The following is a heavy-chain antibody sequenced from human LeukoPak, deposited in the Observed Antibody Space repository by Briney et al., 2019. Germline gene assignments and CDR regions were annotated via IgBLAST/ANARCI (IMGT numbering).Heavy chain of an antibody. CDR1: GGSFSGYY. V-gene: IGHV4-34*01. D-gene: IGHD5-24*01. CDR3: AKGISADGYNFDRGADY. J-gene: IGHJ4*02. Sequence: PSETLSLTCAVYGGSFSGYYWSWIRQPPGKGLEWIGEINHSGSTNYNPSLKSRVTISVDTSKNQFSLKLSSVTAADTAVYYCAKGISADGYNFDRGADYWGQGAQVIVSS. CDR2: INHSGST.